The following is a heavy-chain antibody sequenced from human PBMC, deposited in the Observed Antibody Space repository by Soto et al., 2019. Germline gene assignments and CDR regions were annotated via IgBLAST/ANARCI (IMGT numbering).Heavy chain of an antibody. CDR3: ARDRGLLWFGEPDYYYGMDV. J-gene: IGHJ6*02. CDR1: GFTVSSNY. CDR2: IYSGGST. Sequence: GGSLRLSCAASGFTVSSNYMSWVRQAPGKGLEWVSVIYSGGSTYYADSVKGRFTISRDNSKNTLYLQMNSLRAEDTAVYYCARDRGLLWFGEPDYYYGMDVWGQGTTVTV. D-gene: IGHD3-10*01. V-gene: IGHV3-66*01.